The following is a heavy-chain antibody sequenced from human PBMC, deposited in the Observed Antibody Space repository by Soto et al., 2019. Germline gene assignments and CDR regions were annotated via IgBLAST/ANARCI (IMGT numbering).Heavy chain of an antibody. CDR3: AKDFLGAMYNCFDP. D-gene: IGHD1-26*01. CDR1: GFIFNKHA. CDR2: ISGGGGHT. Sequence: TGGSLRLSCEGSGFIFNKHAMNWVRQAPGKGLEWVSGISGGGGHTYYADSVKGRFTISRDNSKNTLFLQMKSLTAEDTAVYFCAKDFLGAMYNCFDPWGQGTLVTVSS. J-gene: IGHJ5*02. V-gene: IGHV3-23*01.